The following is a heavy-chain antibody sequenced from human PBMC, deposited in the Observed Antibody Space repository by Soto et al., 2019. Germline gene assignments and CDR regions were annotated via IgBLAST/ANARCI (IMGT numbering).Heavy chain of an antibody. CDR1: GYAFTTYG. Sequence: QVHLVQSGAEVKKPGASVKVSCKGSGYAFTTYGITWVRQAHGQGLVWMGWISAHNGNTNYAQKIQGRVTVTRDTAKSSADMELRSLRPDYTAVYYCERGRYGDYWGQGALVTVSS. J-gene: IGHJ4*02. D-gene: IGHD1-1*01. CDR3: ERGRYGDY. CDR2: ISAHNGNT. V-gene: IGHV1-18*01.